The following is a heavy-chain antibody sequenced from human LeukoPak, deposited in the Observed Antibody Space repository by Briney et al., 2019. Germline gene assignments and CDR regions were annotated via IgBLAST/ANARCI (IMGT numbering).Heavy chain of an antibody. Sequence: SETLSLTCTVSGGSISSYYWSWIRQPPGKGLEWIGYIYYSGSTNYNPSLKSRVTISVDTSKNQFSLKLSSVTAADTAVYYCARGVGSSRGNNWFDPWGQGTLVTVSS. CDR3: ARGVGSSRGNNWFDP. J-gene: IGHJ5*02. CDR2: IYYSGST. CDR1: GGSISSYY. V-gene: IGHV4-59*12. D-gene: IGHD6-6*01.